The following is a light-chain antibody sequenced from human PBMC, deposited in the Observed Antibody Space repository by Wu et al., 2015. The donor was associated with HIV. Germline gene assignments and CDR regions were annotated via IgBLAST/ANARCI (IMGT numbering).Light chain of an antibody. CDR1: QSVSSSY. CDR2: GAS. J-gene: IGKJ5*01. Sequence: EIVLTQSPGTLSLSPGERATLSCRASQSVSSSYLAWYQQKPGQAPRLLIYGASSRTTGIPDRFSGSGSGTDFTLTIGSLEPEDFAVYYCQHCNNWPLTFGQGTRLEIK. CDR3: QHCNNWPLT. V-gene: IGKV3D-20*02.